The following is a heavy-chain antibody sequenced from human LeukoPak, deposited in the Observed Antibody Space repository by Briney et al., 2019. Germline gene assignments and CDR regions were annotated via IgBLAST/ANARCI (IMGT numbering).Heavy chain of an antibody. J-gene: IGHJ4*02. V-gene: IGHV1-69*04. CDR3: ARETNDYYDSSEFDY. CDR1: GGTFSSYA. CDR2: IIPILGIA. D-gene: IGHD3-22*01. Sequence: SVKVSCKASGGTFSSYAISWVRQAPGQGLEWMGRIIPILGIANYAQKFQGRVTITADKSTSTAYMELSSLRSEDTAVYYCARETNDYYDSSEFDYWGQGTLVSVSS.